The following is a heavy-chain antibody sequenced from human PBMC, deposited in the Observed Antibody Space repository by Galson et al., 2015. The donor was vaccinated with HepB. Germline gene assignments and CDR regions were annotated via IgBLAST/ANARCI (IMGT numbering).Heavy chain of an antibody. Sequence: SLRLSCAASGFSFSNYYMSWVRQAPGKGLEWVANIKQDGSEKYYVDSVKGRFTISRDNAKKSVFLQMNSLRAEDTAVYYCARDDRAAADWGQGTLVTVSS. CDR2: IKQDGSEK. CDR1: GFSFSNYY. CDR3: ARDDRAAAD. V-gene: IGHV3-7*03. D-gene: IGHD6-13*01. J-gene: IGHJ4*02.